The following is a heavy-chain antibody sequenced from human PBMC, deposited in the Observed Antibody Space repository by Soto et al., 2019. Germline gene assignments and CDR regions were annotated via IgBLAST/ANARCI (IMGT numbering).Heavy chain of an antibody. CDR2: INPNSGGT. CDR1: GYTFTGYY. CDR3: ARAPIYGSSWYDHYYGMDV. D-gene: IGHD6-13*01. V-gene: IGHV1-2*04. J-gene: IGHJ6*02. Sequence: ASVKVSCKASGYTFTGYYMHWVRQAPGQGLEWMGWINPNSGGTNYAQKFQGWVTMTRDTSISTAYMELSRLRSDDTAVYYCARAPIYGSSWYDHYYGMDVWGQGTTVTVSS.